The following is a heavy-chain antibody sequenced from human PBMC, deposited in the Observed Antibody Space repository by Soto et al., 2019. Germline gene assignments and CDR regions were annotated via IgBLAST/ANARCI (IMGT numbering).Heavy chain of an antibody. V-gene: IGHV4-30-4*01. CDR1: GSYITSGDYH. CDR3: AGFGVGDRDDK. Sequence: QVRLQESGPGLVKASQTLSLTCSVSGSYITSGDYHWTWIRQAPGKVLEWNGYISHSETTYYSPALKNRIIFSSDFSMNPFSLRLNSVTAADTAVYFCAGFGVGDRDDKWGQGTLVTVSS. J-gene: IGHJ4*02. CDR2: ISHSETT. D-gene: IGHD2-8*01.